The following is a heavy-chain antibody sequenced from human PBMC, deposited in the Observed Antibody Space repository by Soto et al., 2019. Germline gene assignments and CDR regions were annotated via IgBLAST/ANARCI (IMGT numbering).Heavy chain of an antibody. CDR2: IYHSGIT. V-gene: IGHV4-4*02. D-gene: IGHD2-15*01. Sequence: SETLSLTCVVSGTSMSSTFWWTWVRQSPKKGLEWIGEIYHSGITKYNPSLKSRVAISVDKSNNQFSLEMRAVTAADTAVYYCATLPPRIEVVKTEIPAWGQGTLVTVSS. CDR1: GTSMSSTFW. J-gene: IGHJ5*02. CDR3: ATLPPRIEVVKTEIPA.